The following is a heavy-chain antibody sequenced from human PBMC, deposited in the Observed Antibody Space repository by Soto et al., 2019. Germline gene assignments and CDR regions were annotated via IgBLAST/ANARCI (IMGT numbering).Heavy chain of an antibody. CDR2: IYYSGST. D-gene: IGHD2-2*01. J-gene: IGHJ3*02. CDR1: GGSISSYY. Sequence: SETLSLTCTVSGGSISSYYWSWIRQPPGKGLEWIGYIYYSGSTNYNPSLKSRVTISVDTSKNQFSLNLSSVTAADTAVYYCAREGRYCSSTSCYGAFDIWGQGTMVTVSS. CDR3: AREGRYCSSTSCYGAFDI. V-gene: IGHV4-59*01.